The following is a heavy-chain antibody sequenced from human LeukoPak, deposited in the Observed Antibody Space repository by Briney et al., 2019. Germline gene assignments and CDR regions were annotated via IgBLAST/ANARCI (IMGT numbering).Heavy chain of an antibody. CDR2: ISSSSSYI. CDR3: ARGRGVIVATIRGYFDY. Sequence: GGSLRLSCAASGFTFSSYSMNWVRQAPGKGLEWVSSISSSSSYIYYADSVKGRFTISRDNAKNSLYLQMNSLRAEDTAVYYCARGRGVIVATIRGYFDYWGQGTLVTVSS. D-gene: IGHD5-12*01. V-gene: IGHV3-21*01. J-gene: IGHJ4*02. CDR1: GFTFSSYS.